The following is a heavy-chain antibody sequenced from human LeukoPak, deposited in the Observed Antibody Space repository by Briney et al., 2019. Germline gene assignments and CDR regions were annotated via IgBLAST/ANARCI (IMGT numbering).Heavy chain of an antibody. CDR2: INHSGST. D-gene: IGHD5-18*01. V-gene: IGHV4-34*01. Sequence: SSETLSLTCAVYGGSFSGYYWSWIRQPPGKGLEWIGEINHSGSTNYNPSLKSRVTISVDTSKNQFSLKLSSVTAADTAVYYCARGWIQLWLQDYWGQGTLVTVSS. CDR1: GGSFSGYY. J-gene: IGHJ4*02. CDR3: ARGWIQLWLQDY.